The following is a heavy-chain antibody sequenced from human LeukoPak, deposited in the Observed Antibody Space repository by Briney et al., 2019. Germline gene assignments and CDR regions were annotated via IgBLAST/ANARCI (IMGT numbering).Heavy chain of an antibody. V-gene: IGHV3-43*01. CDR2: ISWDGGST. CDR1: GFTFDDYT. CDR3: AKAKMRGSTSWNWFDP. Sequence: PGGSLRLSCAASGFTFDDYTMHWVRQAPGKGLEWVSLISWDGGSTYYADSVKGRFTISRDNSKNSLYLQMNSLRTEDTALYYCAKAKMRGSTSWNWFDPWGQGTLVTVSS. J-gene: IGHJ5*02. D-gene: IGHD2-2*01.